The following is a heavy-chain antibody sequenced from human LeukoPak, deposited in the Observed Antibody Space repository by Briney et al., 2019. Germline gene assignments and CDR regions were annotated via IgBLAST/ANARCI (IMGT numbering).Heavy chain of an antibody. CDR2: IYHSGST. V-gene: IGHV4-4*02. Sequence: SGTLSLTCAVSGGSISSSNWWSWVRQPPGKGLEWIGEIYHSGSTNYNPSLKSRVTISVDKSKNQFSLKLSSVTAADTAVYYCARERSYDSSGYYYNCYYGMDVWGQGTTVTVSS. J-gene: IGHJ6*02. D-gene: IGHD3-22*01. CDR3: ARERSYDSSGYYYNCYYGMDV. CDR1: GGSISSSNW.